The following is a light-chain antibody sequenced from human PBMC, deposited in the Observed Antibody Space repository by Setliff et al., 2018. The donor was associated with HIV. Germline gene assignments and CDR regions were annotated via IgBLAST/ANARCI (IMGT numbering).Light chain of an antibody. CDR2: EVN. J-gene: IGLJ1*01. Sequence: QSVLTQPPSVSGSPGQSIIISCTGTTSDIGSYNRVSWYQQRPGTAPKLIIYEVNKRPSGVSNRFSGSKSGTTASLAISGLQADDEADYYCCSYAGSYTYIFGTGTKVTVL. V-gene: IGLV2-23*02. CDR3: CSYAGSYTYI. CDR1: TSDIGSYNR.